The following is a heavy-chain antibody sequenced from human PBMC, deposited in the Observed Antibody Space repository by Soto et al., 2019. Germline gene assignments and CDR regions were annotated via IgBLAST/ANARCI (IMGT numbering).Heavy chain of an antibody. CDR2: IYHSGST. CDR3: ARLVRPTFYYFDY. J-gene: IGHJ4*02. Sequence: TLSLTCSVSGGPLSSGGYYWSWIRQHPGKGLEWIGCIYHSGSTYYNPSLKSRVTMSVDTSKKQFSLNLRSVTAADTAVYYCARLVRPTFYYFDYWGQGILVNVSS. CDR1: GGPLSSGGYY. D-gene: IGHD3-10*01. V-gene: IGHV4-31*03.